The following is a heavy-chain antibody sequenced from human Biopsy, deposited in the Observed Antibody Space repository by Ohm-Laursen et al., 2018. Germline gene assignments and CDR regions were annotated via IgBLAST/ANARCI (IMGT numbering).Heavy chain of an antibody. Sequence: SETLSLTCTVSGGPISSYYWNWIRQPPGKGLEWIGYIYYSGSTNYNPSLKSRVTISVDTSKNQFSLRLNSVTTADTAVYYCARATNSTGWPYYYFYGMDVWGQGTTVTVSS. D-gene: IGHD2/OR15-2a*01. J-gene: IGHJ6*02. CDR2: IYYSGST. CDR1: GGPISSYY. CDR3: ARATNSTGWPYYYFYGMDV. V-gene: IGHV4-59*01.